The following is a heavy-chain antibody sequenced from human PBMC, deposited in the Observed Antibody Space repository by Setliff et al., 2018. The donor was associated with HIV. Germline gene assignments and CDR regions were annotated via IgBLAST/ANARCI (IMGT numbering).Heavy chain of an antibody. Sequence: PSETLSLTCTVYGGSFSGYYWSWIRQPPGKGLEWIGEINHSGSTNYNPSLKSRVTISVDTSKNQFSLKQSSVTAADTAVYYCARGRITMVRGVSNWFDPWGQGTLVTVCS. CDR3: ARGRITMVRGVSNWFDP. D-gene: IGHD3-10*01. CDR2: INHSGST. J-gene: IGHJ5*02. V-gene: IGHV4-34*01. CDR1: GGSFSGYY.